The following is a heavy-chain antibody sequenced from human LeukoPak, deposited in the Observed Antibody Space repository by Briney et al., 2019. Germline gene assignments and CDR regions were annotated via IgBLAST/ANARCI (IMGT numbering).Heavy chain of an antibody. Sequence: GGSLRLPCAASGFTFSTYAMSWVRQAPGKGLEWVSAISGGGVSTNYADSVKGRFTISRDNSKNTLYLQMNTLRAEDTAVYYCAKDGAAGTDYFDYWGQGTLVTVSS. D-gene: IGHD6-19*01. CDR2: ISGGGVST. CDR1: GFTFSTYA. J-gene: IGHJ4*02. CDR3: AKDGAAGTDYFDY. V-gene: IGHV3-23*01.